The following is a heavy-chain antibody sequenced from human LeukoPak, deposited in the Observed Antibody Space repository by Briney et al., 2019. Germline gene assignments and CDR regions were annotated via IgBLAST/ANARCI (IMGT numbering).Heavy chain of an antibody. D-gene: IGHD3-10*01. Sequence: GGSLRLSCVASGFILSSSEMNWVRQAPGKGLEWVSYISDGGKTKYSADSVKGRFTISRDNSKNTLYLQMNILRAEDTAVYYCAKPRGSGSYFAFDIWGQGTMVTVSS. CDR1: GFILSSSE. J-gene: IGHJ3*02. CDR3: AKPRGSGSYFAFDI. CDR2: ISDGGKTK. V-gene: IGHV3-48*01.